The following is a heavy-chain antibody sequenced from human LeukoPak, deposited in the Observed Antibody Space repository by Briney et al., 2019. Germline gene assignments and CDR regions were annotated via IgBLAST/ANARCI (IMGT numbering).Heavy chain of an antibody. CDR3: ARAPRSGTYAFDI. CDR2: INHSGST. Sequence: PSETLSLTCTVSGGSISSSSYYWSWIRQPPGKGLEWVGEINHSGSTNYNPSLKSRVTISVDTSKNQFSLKLSSVTAADTAVYYCARAPRSGTYAFDIWGQGTMVTVSS. V-gene: IGHV4-39*07. D-gene: IGHD6-19*01. J-gene: IGHJ3*02. CDR1: GGSISSSSYY.